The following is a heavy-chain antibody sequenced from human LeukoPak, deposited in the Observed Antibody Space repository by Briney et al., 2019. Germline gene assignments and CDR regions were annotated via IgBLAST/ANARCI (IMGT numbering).Heavy chain of an antibody. CDR2: IYYSGST. CDR3: ARRHDILTGYYPYYYYYMDV. D-gene: IGHD3-9*01. V-gene: IGHV4-39*01. CDR1: GGSISSSSYY. J-gene: IGHJ6*03. Sequence: PSETLSLTCTVSGGSISSSSYYWGWIRQPRGKGLEWIGSIYYSGSTYYNPSLKSRVTISVDTSKNQFSLKLSSVTAADTAVYYCARRHDILTGYYPYYYYYMDVWGKGTTVTVSS.